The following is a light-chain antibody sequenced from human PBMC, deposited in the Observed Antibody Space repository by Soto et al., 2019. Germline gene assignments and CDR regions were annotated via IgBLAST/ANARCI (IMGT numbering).Light chain of an antibody. CDR1: SSNIGRNY. Sequence: QSVLTQPPSVSAAPGQKVTISCSGTSSNIGRNYVAWYQQLPGTAPKLLIYDNDKRPSGIPDRFSGSKSGTSATLGITGLQTGVEADYYCGTWDSSLSDAVVFGEGTKLTVL. CDR2: DND. CDR3: GTWDSSLSDAVV. V-gene: IGLV1-51*01. J-gene: IGLJ2*01.